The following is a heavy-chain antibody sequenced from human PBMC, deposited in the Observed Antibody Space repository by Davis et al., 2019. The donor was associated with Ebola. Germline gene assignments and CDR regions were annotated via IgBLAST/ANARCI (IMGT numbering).Heavy chain of an antibody. CDR2: IIPIFGTA. J-gene: IGHJ6*02. CDR1: GGTFSSYA. D-gene: IGHD1-26*01. CDR3: ARALLWEYGMDV. V-gene: IGHV1-69*13. Sequence: SVKVSCKASGGTFSSYAISWVRQAPGQGLEWMGGIIPIFGTANYAQKFQGRVTITADESTSTAYMELSRLRSDDTAVYYCARALLWEYGMDVWGQGTMVTVSS.